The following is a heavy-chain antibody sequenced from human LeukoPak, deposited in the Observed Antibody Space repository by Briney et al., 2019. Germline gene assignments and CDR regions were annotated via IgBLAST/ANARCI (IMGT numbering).Heavy chain of an antibody. CDR1: GYTFTSYD. CDR3: ARVEMATITFDYYYGMDV. Sequence: EASVKVSCKASGYTFTSYDINWVRQATGQGLEWMGWMNPNSGNTGYAQKFQGRVTMTRNTSISTAYMELSSLRSEDTAVYYCARVEMATITFDYYYGMDVWGQGTTVTVSS. V-gene: IGHV1-8*01. CDR2: MNPNSGNT. J-gene: IGHJ6*02. D-gene: IGHD5-24*01.